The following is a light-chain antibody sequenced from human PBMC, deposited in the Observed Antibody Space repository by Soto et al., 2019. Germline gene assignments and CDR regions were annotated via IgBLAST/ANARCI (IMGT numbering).Light chain of an antibody. Sequence: QSALTRPASVSGSPGQSITISCTGTSSDVGGYHYVSWYQQHPGKAPKLMIYEVSNRPSGVSNRFSGSKSGNTASLTISGLQAEDEADYFCSSYGSTSTRYVFGTGTKLTVL. J-gene: IGLJ1*01. CDR3: SSYGSTSTRYV. V-gene: IGLV2-14*01. CDR2: EVS. CDR1: SSDVGGYHY.